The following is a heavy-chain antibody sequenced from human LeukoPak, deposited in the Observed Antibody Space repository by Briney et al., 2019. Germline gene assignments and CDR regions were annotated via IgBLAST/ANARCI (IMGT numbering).Heavy chain of an antibody. CDR2: INPNSGGT. CDR1: GYTFTGYY. V-gene: IGHV1-2*02. Sequence: ASVKVSCKASGYTFTGYYMHWVRQAPGQGLEWMGWINPNSGGTNYAQKFQGRVTMTRDTSISTAYMELSRLRSDDTAVYYCARLYYDSSGYYGYYMDVWGKGTTVTVSS. D-gene: IGHD3-22*01. J-gene: IGHJ6*03. CDR3: ARLYYDSSGYYGYYMDV.